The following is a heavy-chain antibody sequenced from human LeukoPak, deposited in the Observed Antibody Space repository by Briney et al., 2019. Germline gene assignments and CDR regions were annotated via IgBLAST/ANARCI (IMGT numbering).Heavy chain of an antibody. J-gene: IGHJ5*02. CDR1: GYTFSSYG. CDR2: IRFDGTIK. Sequence: PGGSLKLSCAASGYTFSSYGMHWVRQAPGKGLEWVAFIRFDGTIKDYADSVKGRFTISRDNSKNTLNLLMNSLRVEDTAMYHCARDRGNIVVAPKAIRGWFDPWGEGTLVTVSS. D-gene: IGHD2-21*01. V-gene: IGHV3-30*02. CDR3: ARDRGNIVVAPKAIRGWFDP.